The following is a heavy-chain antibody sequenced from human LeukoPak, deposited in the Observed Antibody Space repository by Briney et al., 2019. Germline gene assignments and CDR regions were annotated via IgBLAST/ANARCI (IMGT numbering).Heavy chain of an antibody. Sequence: SETLSLTCTVSGGSISSYYWSWIRQPPGKGLEWIGYIYYSGSTNYNPFLKSRVTISADTSKNQFSLKLTSVTAADTAVYYCARYRGTYGYYFDYWGQGKLVIVSS. CDR1: GGSISSYY. J-gene: IGHJ4*02. CDR2: IYYSGST. CDR3: ARYRGTYGYYFDY. V-gene: IGHV4-59*01. D-gene: IGHD5-24*01.